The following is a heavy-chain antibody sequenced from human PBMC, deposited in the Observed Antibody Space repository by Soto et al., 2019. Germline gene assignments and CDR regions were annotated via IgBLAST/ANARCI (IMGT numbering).Heavy chain of an antibody. CDR2: IYHSGST. CDR3: ARAEGEPTPHYFDY. D-gene: IGHD3-16*01. J-gene: IGHJ4*02. V-gene: IGHV4-30-2*01. CDR1: GGSISSGGYS. Sequence: QLQLQESGSGLVKPSQTLSLTCAVSGGSISSGGYSWSWIRQPPGKGLEWIGYIYHSGSTYYNPSLKSRVTISVDRSKNQFSLKLSSVTAADTAVYYCARAEGEPTPHYFDYWGQGTLVTVSS.